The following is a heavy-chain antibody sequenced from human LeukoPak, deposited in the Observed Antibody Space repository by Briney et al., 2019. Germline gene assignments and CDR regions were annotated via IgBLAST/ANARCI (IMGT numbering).Heavy chain of an antibody. Sequence: GGSLRLSCAASGFPFSSYGMHWVRQAPGKGLEWVARLVYDARSDYANSVKGRFSISRDDSKNTLFLDMSNLRVEDTALYYCARDLSAAFDFWGQGVLATVSS. J-gene: IGHJ4*02. CDR2: LVYDARS. CDR1: GFPFSSYG. CDR3: ARDLSAAFDF. V-gene: IGHV3-33*01. D-gene: IGHD6-25*01.